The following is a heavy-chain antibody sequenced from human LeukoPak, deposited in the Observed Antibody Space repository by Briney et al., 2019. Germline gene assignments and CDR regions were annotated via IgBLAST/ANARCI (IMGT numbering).Heavy chain of an antibody. V-gene: IGHV3-48*02. Sequence: GGSLRLSCVASGFTFSSYSMHWVRQAPGKGLEWVSYISSSSNTIYYADSVKGRFTVSRDNAKNSLYLQMNNLRDEGSAVYYCARGTQRAFDIWGQGTMVTVSS. CDR2: ISSSSNTI. CDR3: ARGTQRAFDI. D-gene: IGHD2-2*01. J-gene: IGHJ3*02. CDR1: GFTFSSYS.